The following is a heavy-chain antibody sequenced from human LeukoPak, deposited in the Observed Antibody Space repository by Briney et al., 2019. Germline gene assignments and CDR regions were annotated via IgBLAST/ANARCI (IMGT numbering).Heavy chain of an antibody. CDR2: ISSNGGST. CDR3: VKGMEDYDILTGVLDV. J-gene: IGHJ6*02. D-gene: IGHD3-9*01. Sequence: GRSLRLSCAASGFTFSSHAMHWVRQAPGKGLEYVSAISSNGGSTYYADSVKGRFTISRDNSKNTLYLQMSSLRAEDTAVYYCVKGMEDYDILTGVLDVWGQGTTVTVSS. CDR1: GFTFSSHA. V-gene: IGHV3-64D*06.